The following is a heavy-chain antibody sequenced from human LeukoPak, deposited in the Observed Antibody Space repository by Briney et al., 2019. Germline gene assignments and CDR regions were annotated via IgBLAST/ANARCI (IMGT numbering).Heavy chain of an antibody. V-gene: IGHV3-23*01. CDR1: GFTFSSYA. Sequence: GGSLRLSCAVSGFTFSSYAMSWVRQAPGKGLEWVSAISGRGASTYYADSVKGRFTISRDNSKNTLYLQMNSLRAEDTAVYYCAKTQLWLPDYWGQGTLVTVSS. D-gene: IGHD5-18*01. CDR3: AKTQLWLPDY. J-gene: IGHJ4*02. CDR2: ISGRGAST.